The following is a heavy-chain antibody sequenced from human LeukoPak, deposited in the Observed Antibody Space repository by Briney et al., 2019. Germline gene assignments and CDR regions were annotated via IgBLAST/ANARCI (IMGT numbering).Heavy chain of an antibody. Sequence: GGSLRPSCAASGFTFSSYAMNWVRQAPGKGLEWVSVISGGGGSTSYADSVKGRFTISRDNSKDTLYLQMNSLRAEDSAIYYCAKAMTGSTYYFDSWGQGTLVTVSS. V-gene: IGHV3-23*01. CDR3: AKAMTGSTYYFDS. D-gene: IGHD3-9*01. J-gene: IGHJ4*02. CDR2: ISGGGGST. CDR1: GFTFSSYA.